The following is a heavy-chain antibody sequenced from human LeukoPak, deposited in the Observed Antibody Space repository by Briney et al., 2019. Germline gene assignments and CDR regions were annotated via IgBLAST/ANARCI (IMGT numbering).Heavy chain of an antibody. V-gene: IGHV1-18*01. CDR3: ATDLGPGAYGMDV. Sequence: ASVKASCKASGYTFTNFDINWVRQAPGQGLEWMGWISAYNGNTNYAQKLQGRVTMTTDTSTSTAYMELSSLRSEDTAVYYCATDLGPGAYGMDVWGQGTTVTVSS. CDR2: ISAYNGNT. CDR1: GYTFTNFD. J-gene: IGHJ6*02.